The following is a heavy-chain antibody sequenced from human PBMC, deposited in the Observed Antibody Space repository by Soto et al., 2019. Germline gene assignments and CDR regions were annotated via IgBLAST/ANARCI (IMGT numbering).Heavy chain of an antibody. V-gene: IGHV1-46*01. D-gene: IGHD1-26*01. CDR3: ASFGGSYKSGQYFDL. Sequence: QVQLVQSGPEVKKPGASVKVSCEASGSSFTNYYIYWVRQAPGQGLEWMGIINPIGGSTTYAQNFQDRVTMTSDTSTSTVYMELSSLISEDTSVYYCASFGGSYKSGQYFDLWGRGTLVTVSS. J-gene: IGHJ2*01. CDR1: GSSFTNYY. CDR2: INPIGGST.